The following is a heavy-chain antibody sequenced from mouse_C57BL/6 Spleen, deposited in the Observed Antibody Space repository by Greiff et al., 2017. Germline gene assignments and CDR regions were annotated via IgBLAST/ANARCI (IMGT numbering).Heavy chain of an antibody. CDR3: ARGDYDYHYFDY. D-gene: IGHD2-4*01. CDR2: IYPGDGDT. Sequence: QVQLKQSGAELVKPGASVKISCKASGYAFSSYWMNWVKQRPGKGLEWIGQIYPGDGDTNYNGKFKGKATLTADKSSSTAYMQLSSLTSEDSAVYFCARGDYDYHYFDYWGQGTTLTVSS. J-gene: IGHJ2*01. V-gene: IGHV1-80*01. CDR1: GYAFSSYW.